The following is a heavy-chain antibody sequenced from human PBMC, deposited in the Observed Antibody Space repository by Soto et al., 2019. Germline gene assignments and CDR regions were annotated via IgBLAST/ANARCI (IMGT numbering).Heavy chain of an antibody. J-gene: IGHJ1*01. CDR1: GFTFKYYA. V-gene: IGHV3-23*01. CDR2: ISGSGDKT. Sequence: EVQLLQSGGGLAQPGTSLRLSCAASGFTFKYYAMTWVRQAPGKGLEWVSTISGSGDKTDYADSVKGRFRVSRENSKDTLYLQMDSLRADDTALYYCARESKWYGGQYFQDWGQGNLVTVSS. CDR3: ARESKWYGGQYFQD. D-gene: IGHD2-8*01.